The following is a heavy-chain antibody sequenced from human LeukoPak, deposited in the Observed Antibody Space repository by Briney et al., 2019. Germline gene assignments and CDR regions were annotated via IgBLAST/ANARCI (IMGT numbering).Heavy chain of an antibody. V-gene: IGHV3-7*03. CDR1: GFTFSGYP. CDR2: IKQDGSEK. CDR3: ARLSGDFDY. Sequence: GKSLRLSCAASGFTFSGYPIHWVRQAPGKGLEGVANIKQDGSEKYYVDSVKGRFTISRDNAKNSLYLQMNSLRAEDTAVYYCARLSGDFDYWGQGTLVTVSS. D-gene: IGHD3-10*01. J-gene: IGHJ4*02.